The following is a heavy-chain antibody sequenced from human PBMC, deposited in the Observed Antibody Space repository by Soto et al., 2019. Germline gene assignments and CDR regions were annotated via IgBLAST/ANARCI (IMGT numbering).Heavy chain of an antibody. J-gene: IGHJ4*02. CDR2: ISSSGSTI. V-gene: IGHV3-48*03. Sequence: PGGSLRLSCAASGFTFSSYEMNWVRQAPGKGLEWVSYISSSGSTIYYADSVKGRFTISRDNAKNSLYLQMNSLRAEDTAVYYCARLSIAVAPDYWGQGTLVTVYS. CDR3: ARLSIAVAPDY. D-gene: IGHD6-19*01. CDR1: GFTFSSYE.